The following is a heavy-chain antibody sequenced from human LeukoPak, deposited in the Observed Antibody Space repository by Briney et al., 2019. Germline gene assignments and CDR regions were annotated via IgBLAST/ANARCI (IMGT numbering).Heavy chain of an antibody. CDR1: GFTFSTYA. CDR3: ARETGSAVGSTDFDY. CDR2: FGGGGNT. Sequence: GGSLRLSCAASGFTFSTYAMSWVRQAPGTGLEWVSAFGGGGNTYSADSVKGRFTISRDNSKNTLYLQMNSLRAEDTAVYYCARETGSAVGSTDFDYWGQGTLVTVSS. V-gene: IGHV3-23*01. D-gene: IGHD4-17*01. J-gene: IGHJ4*02.